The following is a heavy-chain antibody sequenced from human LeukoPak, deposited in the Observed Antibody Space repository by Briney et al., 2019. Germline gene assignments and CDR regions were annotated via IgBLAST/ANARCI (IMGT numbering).Heavy chain of an antibody. Sequence: GGSLRLSCAASGFTFSSYSMNWVRQAPGKGLEWVSSISSSSSYIYYADSVKGRFTISRDNAKNTLYLQMNSLRAEDTAVYYCARRAGAYSHPYDYWGQGALVTVSS. CDR1: GFTFSSYS. D-gene: IGHD4/OR15-4a*01. V-gene: IGHV3-21*04. CDR3: ARRAGAYSHPYDY. J-gene: IGHJ4*02. CDR2: ISSSSSYI.